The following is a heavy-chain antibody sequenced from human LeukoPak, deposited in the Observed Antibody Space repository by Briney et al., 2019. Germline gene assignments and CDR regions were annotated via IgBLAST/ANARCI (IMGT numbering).Heavy chain of an antibody. CDR2: IIPIFGTA. V-gene: IGHV1-69*06. CDR1: GRTFISYA. CDR3: ARDSLWELRVEAAFDI. Sequence: ASVKVSCKASGRTFISYAISWVRQAPGQGLEWMGGIIPIFGTANYAQKFQGRVTITADKSTSTAYMELSSLRSEDTAVYYCARDSLWELRVEAAFDIWGQGTMVTVSS. J-gene: IGHJ3*02. D-gene: IGHD1-26*01.